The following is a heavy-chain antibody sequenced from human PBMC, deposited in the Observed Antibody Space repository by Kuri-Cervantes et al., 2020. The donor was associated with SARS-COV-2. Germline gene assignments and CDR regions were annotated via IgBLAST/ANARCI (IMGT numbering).Heavy chain of an antibody. J-gene: IGHJ4*02. CDR2: ITWDGYNT. Sequence: GESLKISCAASGFTFSSYGMYWVRQPPGKGLEWVSCITWDGYNTFYADSVKGRFTMSRDSSKNSLYLQMNSLRVEDTALYYCAKVFGVGSNIKYFDYWGQGTVVTVSS. CDR1: GFTFSSYG. CDR3: AKVFGVGSNIKYFDY. D-gene: IGHD3-10*02. V-gene: IGHV3-43D*03.